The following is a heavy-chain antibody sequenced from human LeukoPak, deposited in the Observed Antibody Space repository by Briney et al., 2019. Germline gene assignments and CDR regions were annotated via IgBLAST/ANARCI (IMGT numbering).Heavy chain of an antibody. V-gene: IGHV4-34*01. Sequence: SETLSLTCAVYGGSFSGYYWSWIRQPPGKGLEWIGEINHSGSTNYNPSLKSRVTISVDTSKNQFSLKLSSVTAADTAVYYCARGYDYVWGSYRPNPYYFDYWGQGTLVTVSS. CDR1: GGSFSGYY. J-gene: IGHJ4*02. CDR3: ARGYDYVWGSYRPNPYYFDY. CDR2: INHSGST. D-gene: IGHD3-16*02.